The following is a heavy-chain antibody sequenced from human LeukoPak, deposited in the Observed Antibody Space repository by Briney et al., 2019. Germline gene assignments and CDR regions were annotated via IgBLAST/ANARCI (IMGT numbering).Heavy chain of an antibody. CDR1: GYSFTSYW. J-gene: IGHJ1*01. CDR2: IYPDDSDT. CDR3: ARGYSSSWYFFQH. V-gene: IGHV5-51*03. D-gene: IGHD6-13*01. Sequence: GESLKISCKGSGYSFTSYWIGWVRQMPGKGLEWMGIIYPDDSDTRYSPSFQGQVTISADKSISTAYVQWSSLKASDTAMYYWARGYSSSWYFFQHWGQGTLVIVSS.